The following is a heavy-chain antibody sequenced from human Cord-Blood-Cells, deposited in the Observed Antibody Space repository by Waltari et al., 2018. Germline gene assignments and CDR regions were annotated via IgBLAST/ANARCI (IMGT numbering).Heavy chain of an antibody. CDR1: GFTFSSYG. J-gene: IGHJ6*02. Sequence: QVQLVESGGGVVQPGRSLRLSCAASGFTFSSYGMHWVRQAPGKGLEWVAVISYDGSNKYYADSVKGRFTISRDNSKNTLYLQMNSLRAEDTAVYYCAKDYNTLYYYYGMDVWGQGTTVTVSS. CDR3: AKDYNTLYYYYGMDV. V-gene: IGHV3-30*18. CDR2: ISYDGSNK. D-gene: IGHD1-1*01.